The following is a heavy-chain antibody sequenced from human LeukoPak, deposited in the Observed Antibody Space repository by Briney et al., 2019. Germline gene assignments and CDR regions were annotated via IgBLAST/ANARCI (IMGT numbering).Heavy chain of an antibody. D-gene: IGHD5-12*01. V-gene: IGHV3-23*01. CDR1: GFTFTSYA. CDR3: AKVESGGYSFGNFHF. Sequence: GGSLRLSCSTSGFTFTSYALSWVRQAPGKGLEWVSSISGNNGDSTYYADSVKGRFTVSRDNSQNTVYLQMNSLRADDTAVYYCAKVESGGYSFGNFHFWGQGTLVTVSS. J-gene: IGHJ4*02. CDR2: ISGNNGDST.